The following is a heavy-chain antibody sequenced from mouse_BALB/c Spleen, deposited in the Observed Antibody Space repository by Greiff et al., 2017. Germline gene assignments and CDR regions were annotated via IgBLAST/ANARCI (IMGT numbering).Heavy chain of an antibody. CDR1: GYSITSDYA. CDR2: ISYSGST. D-gene: IGHD3-3*01. V-gene: IGHV3-2*02. J-gene: IGHJ4*01. Sequence: EVHLVESGPGLVKPSQSLSITCTVTGYSITSDYAWNWIRQFPGNILEWMGYISYSGSTSNNPTLKSRISITRDTSKTQFFLQLNSVTTEDTATYYCARWGTGYYAMDYWGEGTSVTVSS. CDR3: ARWGTGYYAMDY.